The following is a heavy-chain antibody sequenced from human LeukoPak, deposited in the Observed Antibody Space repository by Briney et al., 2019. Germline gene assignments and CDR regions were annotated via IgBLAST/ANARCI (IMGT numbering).Heavy chain of an antibody. J-gene: IGHJ3*02. D-gene: IGHD1-26*01. Sequence: ASVKVSCKASGYTFTSYYMHWVRQAPGQGLEWMGIINPSGGSTSYAQKFQGRVTMTRDTSTSTVYMELSSLRSEDTAVYYCARDEVGATYPPSDAFDIWGQGTMVTVSS. CDR2: INPSGGST. CDR1: GYTFTSYY. V-gene: IGHV1-46*01. CDR3: ARDEVGATYPPSDAFDI.